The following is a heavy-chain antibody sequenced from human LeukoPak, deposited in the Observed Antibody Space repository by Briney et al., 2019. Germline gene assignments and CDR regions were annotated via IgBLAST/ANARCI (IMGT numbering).Heavy chain of an antibody. J-gene: IGHJ4*02. CDR3: AKGLSYGSGSRVEY. V-gene: IGHV3-23*01. CDR2: ISGSGGST. CDR1: GFTFSSYA. Sequence: GSLRLSCAASGFTFSSYAMSWVRQAPGKGLEWVSAISGSGGSTYYADSVKGRFTISRDNSKNTLYLQMNSLRAEDTAVYYCAKGLSYGSGSRVEYWGQGTLVTVSS. D-gene: IGHD3-10*01.